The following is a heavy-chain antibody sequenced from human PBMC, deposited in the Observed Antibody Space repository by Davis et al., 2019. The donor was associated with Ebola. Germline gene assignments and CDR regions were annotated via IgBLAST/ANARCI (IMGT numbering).Heavy chain of an antibody. CDR1: GGTFSSYA. CDR2: IIPIFGTA. V-gene: IGHV1-69*06. D-gene: IGHD3-10*01. CDR3: ARGVVSGSGFDEFDS. J-gene: IGHJ4*02. Sequence: SVKVSCKASGGTFSSYAISWVRQAPGQGLEWMGGIIPIFGTANYAQKFQGRVTITADKSTSTAYMELSSLRSEDTAMYYCARGVVSGSGFDEFDSWGQGTLVTVSS.